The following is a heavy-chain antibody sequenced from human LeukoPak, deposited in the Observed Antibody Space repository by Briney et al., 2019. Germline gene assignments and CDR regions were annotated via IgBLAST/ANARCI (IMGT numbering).Heavy chain of an antibody. CDR1: GFTFSGSA. Sequence: PGRSLRLSCAASGFTFSGSAMHWVRQASGKGLEWVGRVRSKADSYATAYAASVKGRFTISRDDSKNTAYLQMNSLKTEDTAVYYCTTTGFYSGSGGYWFDPWGQGTLVTVSS. J-gene: IGHJ5*02. CDR3: TTTGFYSGSGGYWFDP. V-gene: IGHV3-73*01. D-gene: IGHD3-10*01. CDR2: VRSKADSYAT.